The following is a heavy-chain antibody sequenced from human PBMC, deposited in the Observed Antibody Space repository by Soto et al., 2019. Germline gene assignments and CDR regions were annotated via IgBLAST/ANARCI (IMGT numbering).Heavy chain of an antibody. CDR3: ARGLRIQLWFFGY. D-gene: IGHD5-18*01. Sequence: GSLRLSCAASGFTFYSHAMSWVRQAPGKGLEWVSGTSASGGVTYYADSVKGRFTISRDNAKNSLYLQMNSLRAEDTAVYYCARGLRIQLWFFGYWGQGTLVTVSS. CDR2: TSASGGVT. CDR1: GFTFYSHA. V-gene: IGHV3-23*01. J-gene: IGHJ4*02.